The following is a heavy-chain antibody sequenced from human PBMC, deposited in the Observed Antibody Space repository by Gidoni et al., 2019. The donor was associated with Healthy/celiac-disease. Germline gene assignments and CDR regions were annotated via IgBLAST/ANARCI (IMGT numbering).Heavy chain of an antibody. D-gene: IGHD2-21*01. CDR2: IYDSGST. Sequence: QVQLQESGPGLVKPSATLSLTCTVSGGPISSYYWSWIRQPPGKGLEWIGYIYDSGSTNYNPALKSLVTISVDTSKNQFSLKLSSVTAADTAVYYCARLAYCGGDCYGDPAEYFQHWGQGTLVTVSS. J-gene: IGHJ1*01. CDR1: GGPISSYY. V-gene: IGHV4-59*01. CDR3: ARLAYCGGDCYGDPAEYFQH.